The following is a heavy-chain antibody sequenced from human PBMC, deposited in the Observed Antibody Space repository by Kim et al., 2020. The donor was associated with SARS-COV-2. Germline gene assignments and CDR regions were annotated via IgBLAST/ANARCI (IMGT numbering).Heavy chain of an antibody. CDR3: SRVRMYSSGWCGRMDV. CDR1: GYTFTSYY. D-gene: IGHD6-13*01. V-gene: IGHV1-46*01. Sequence: ASVKVSCKASGYTFTSYYMHWVRQAPGQGLEWMGIINPSGGSTSYAQKFQGRVTMTRDTSTSTVYMELSSLRSEDTAVQYFSRVRMYSSGWCGRMDVWRQGTTVTVSS. CDR2: INPSGGST. J-gene: IGHJ6*02.